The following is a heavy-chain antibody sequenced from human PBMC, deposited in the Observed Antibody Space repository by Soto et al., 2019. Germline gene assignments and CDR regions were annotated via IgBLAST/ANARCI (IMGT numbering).Heavy chain of an antibody. Sequence: QPGGSLRLSCAASGFSLEDYGMHWVRQAPGKGLEWVSSISWNSRNIAYADSVKGRFTVSRDNAKNSLYLQMNSLRPEDTALYYCAKDISFYQLLLIPEGMHFWCTGTTGTV. J-gene: IGHJ6*04. CDR3: AKDISFYQLLLIPEGMHF. CDR2: ISWNSRNI. CDR1: GFSLEDYG. D-gene: IGHD2-15*01. V-gene: IGHV3-9*01.